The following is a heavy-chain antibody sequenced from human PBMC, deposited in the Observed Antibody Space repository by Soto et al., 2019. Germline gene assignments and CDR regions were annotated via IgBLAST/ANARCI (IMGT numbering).Heavy chain of an antibody. CDR1: GGSIVSSTYY. D-gene: IGHD3-10*01. J-gene: IGHJ4*02. CDR2: ISYNGNT. V-gene: IGHV4-39*01. CDR3: ARLGSGERPPDY. Sequence: LLLHESGPGLVKSSETLSLTCTVSGGSIVSSTYYWGWIRQPPGKGLEWIGSISYNGNTCYNPSLRSRVTTSVDTSRNQLSLKLSSVTAADTAVYYCARLGSGERPPDYWGQGTLVTVSS.